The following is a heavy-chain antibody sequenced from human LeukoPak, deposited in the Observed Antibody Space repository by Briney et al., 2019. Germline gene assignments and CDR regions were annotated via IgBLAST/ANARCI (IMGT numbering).Heavy chain of an antibody. CDR1: GFTFSSYA. J-gene: IGHJ4*02. D-gene: IGHD6-19*01. V-gene: IGHV3-23*01. CDR2: ISGSGGST. Sequence: GGSLRLSCAASGFTFSSYAMSWVRQAPGKGLEWVSAISGSGGSTYYADSVKSRFTISRDNSKNTLYLQMNSLRAEDTAVYYCAKDQDRLSSGNFDYWGQGTLVTVSS. CDR3: AKDQDRLSSGNFDY.